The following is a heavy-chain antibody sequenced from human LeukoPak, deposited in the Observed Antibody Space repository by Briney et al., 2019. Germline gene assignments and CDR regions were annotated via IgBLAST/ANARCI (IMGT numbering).Heavy chain of an antibody. CDR2: ISVSGGST. V-gene: IGHV3-23*01. Sequence: PGGSLRPSLAAPGFTYRNIAMSWVGQPPGKGLEWASGISVSGGSTYYADSVKGRFTISRDNSKNTLYLQVNSLRAEDTAVYYCAKGMYYYDSSGYRFFDYWGRGTLVTVSS. J-gene: IGHJ4*02. D-gene: IGHD3-22*01. CDR3: AKGMYYYDSSGYRFFDY. CDR1: GFTYRNIA.